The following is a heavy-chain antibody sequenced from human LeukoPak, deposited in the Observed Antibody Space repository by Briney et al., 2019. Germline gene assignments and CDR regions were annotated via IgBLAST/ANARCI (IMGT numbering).Heavy chain of an antibody. Sequence: GGSLTLSCAGSGFSFSTYSMNWVRQAPGKGLEWVSGITGSGANTYYADSVKGRFTISRDNAKNSLYLQMNSLRAEDTAVYYCARDRGGSYSAIDYWGQGTLVTVSS. CDR2: ITGSGANT. V-gene: IGHV3-23*01. D-gene: IGHD1-26*01. CDR3: ARDRGGSYSAIDY. CDR1: GFSFSTYS. J-gene: IGHJ4*02.